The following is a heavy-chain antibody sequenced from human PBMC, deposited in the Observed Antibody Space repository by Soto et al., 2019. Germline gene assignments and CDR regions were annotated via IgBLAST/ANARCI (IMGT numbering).Heavy chain of an antibody. J-gene: IGHJ2*01. CDR2: IYYSGST. Sequence: SETLSLTCTVSGGSISSSSYYWGWIRQPPGKGLEWIGSIYYSGSTYYNPSLKSRVTISVDTSKNQFSLKLSSVTAADTAVYYCARALHYYDSSGYRDWYFDLWGRGTLVTVSS. CDR3: ARALHYYDSSGYRDWYFDL. CDR1: GGSISSSSYY. V-gene: IGHV4-39*01. D-gene: IGHD3-22*01.